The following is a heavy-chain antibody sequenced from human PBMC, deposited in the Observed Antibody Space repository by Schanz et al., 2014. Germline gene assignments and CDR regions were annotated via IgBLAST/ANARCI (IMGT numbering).Heavy chain of an antibody. CDR1: GYTFSSYG. D-gene: IGHD1-26*01. V-gene: IGHV1-18*04. Sequence: QVQLVQSGAEVKKPGASVKVSCKASGYTFSSYGISWVRQATGQGLEWMGWIGATNGNTNKAQKLQGRVTMTTDTSTSAVYMELRSLRSDDTAVYYCARDRDQWDGNFCDFWGQGTLVTVSS. J-gene: IGHJ4*02. CDR3: ARDRDQWDGNFCDF. CDR2: IGATNGNT.